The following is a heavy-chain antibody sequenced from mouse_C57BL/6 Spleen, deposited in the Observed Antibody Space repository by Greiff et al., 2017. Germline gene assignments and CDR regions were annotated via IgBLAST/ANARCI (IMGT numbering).Heavy chain of an antibody. CDR1: GYTFTSYW. CDR2: IYPGDGDT. D-gene: IGHD2-4*01. J-gene: IGHJ3*01. V-gene: IGHV1-82*01. Sequence: QVQLQQPGAELVMPGASVKLSCKASGYTFTSYWMHWVKQRPGKGLEWIGRIYPGDGDTNYNGKFKGKATLTADKSSSTAYMQLSSLTSEDSAVYFCARDYDYDFAYWGQVTLVTVSA. CDR3: ARDYDYDFAY.